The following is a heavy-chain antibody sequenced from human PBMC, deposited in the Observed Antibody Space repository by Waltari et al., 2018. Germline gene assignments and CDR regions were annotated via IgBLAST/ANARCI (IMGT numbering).Heavy chain of an antibody. CDR2: ISSNGAGT. D-gene: IGHD3-9*01. J-gene: IGHJ4*02. CDR3: VKDRPDWPIDY. CDR1: GFTFKSYS. Sequence: EVQLLESGGGLVQPGESLRLSCTDSGFTFKSYSMSWVRQAPGKGLEWVSSISSNGAGTYYANSVKGRFTISRDNSKNTLYLQINSLRAEDTAIYYCVKDRPDWPIDYWGQGTLVTVSS. V-gene: IGHV3-23*01.